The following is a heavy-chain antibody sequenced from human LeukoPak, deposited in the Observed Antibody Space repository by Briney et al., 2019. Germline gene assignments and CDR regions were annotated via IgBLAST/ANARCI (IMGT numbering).Heavy chain of an antibody. Sequence: GESLKISCKGSGYSFTSYWIGWVCQMPGKGLEWMGIIYPGDSDTRYSPSFQGQVTISADKSISTAYLQWSSLKASDTAMYYCARGHCSSTSCYNGYDYWGQGTLVTVSS. V-gene: IGHV5-51*01. CDR3: ARGHCSSTSCYNGYDY. CDR1: GYSFTSYW. CDR2: IYPGDSDT. D-gene: IGHD2-2*02. J-gene: IGHJ4*02.